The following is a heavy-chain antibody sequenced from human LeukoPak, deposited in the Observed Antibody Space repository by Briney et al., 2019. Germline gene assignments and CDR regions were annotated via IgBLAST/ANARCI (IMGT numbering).Heavy chain of an antibody. CDR1: GYTFTDYY. CDR3: AREKIVVVPAAMGDYYGMDV. V-gene: IGHV1-2*02. CDR2: INPSSGGT. J-gene: IGHJ6*02. D-gene: IGHD2-2*01. Sequence: ASVKVSCKASGYTFTDYYMHWVRQAPGQGLEWMGWINPSSGGTNYAQKFQGRVTMTRDTSISTAYMELSRLRSDDTAVYYCAREKIVVVPAAMGDYYGMDVWGQGTTVTVSS.